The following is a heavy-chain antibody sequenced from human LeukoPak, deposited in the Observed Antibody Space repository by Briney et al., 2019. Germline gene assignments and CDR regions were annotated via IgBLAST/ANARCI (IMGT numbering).Heavy chain of an antibody. CDR2: ISSGSSYI. CDR1: GFTFSSYS. J-gene: IGHJ3*02. D-gene: IGHD3-10*01. Sequence: GGSLSLSCAASGFTFSSYSMNWVRQAPGKGLEWVSSISSGSSYIYYADSVKGRFTISRDNAKNSLSLQMNSLRAEDTAVYYCARDPPYYYDAFDIWGQGTMVTVSS. CDR3: ARDPPYYYDAFDI. V-gene: IGHV3-21*01.